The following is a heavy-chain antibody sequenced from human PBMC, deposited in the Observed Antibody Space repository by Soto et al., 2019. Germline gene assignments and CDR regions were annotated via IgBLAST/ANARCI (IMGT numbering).Heavy chain of an antibody. Sequence: EVQLVESGGGLIQPGGSLRLSCTVSGFTFSNYWMSWVRQAPGKGLEWVANIKQDGSEKYYEDSLKGRFTISRDNAKNSLYLQMNSLRAEDTAVYYCASQHRTNWNYPTTMDVWGQGTTVTVSS. V-gene: IGHV3-7*03. D-gene: IGHD1-7*01. CDR1: GFTFSNYW. J-gene: IGHJ6*02. CDR3: ASQHRTNWNYPTTMDV. CDR2: IKQDGSEK.